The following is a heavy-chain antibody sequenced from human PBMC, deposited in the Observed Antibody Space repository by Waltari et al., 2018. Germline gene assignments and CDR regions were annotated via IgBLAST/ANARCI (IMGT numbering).Heavy chain of an antibody. Sequence: QVQLVQSGAEVKKPGASVKVSCKASGYTFTSYYMHWVRQAPGQGLEWMGIINPSGGSTSYAQKVQGRVTMTRDTSTSTVYMELSSLRSEDTAVYYCARYGSILDAFDIWGQGTMVTVSS. CDR1: GYTFTSYY. D-gene: IGHD6-13*01. V-gene: IGHV1-46*01. CDR2: INPSGGST. J-gene: IGHJ3*02. CDR3: ARYGSILDAFDI.